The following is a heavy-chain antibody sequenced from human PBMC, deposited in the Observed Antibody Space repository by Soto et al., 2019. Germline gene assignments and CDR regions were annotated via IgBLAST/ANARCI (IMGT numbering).Heavy chain of an antibody. J-gene: IGHJ3*02. CDR2: IIPILGIA. Sequence: SVKVSCKASGGTFSSYTISWVRQAPGQGLEWMGRIIPILGIANYAQKFQGRVTITADKSTSTAYMELSSLRSEDTAVYYCAIVWSPGPLDPLDIWGQGTMVPVSS. CDR1: GGTFSSYT. CDR3: AIVWSPGPLDPLDI. D-gene: IGHD1-1*01. V-gene: IGHV1-69*02.